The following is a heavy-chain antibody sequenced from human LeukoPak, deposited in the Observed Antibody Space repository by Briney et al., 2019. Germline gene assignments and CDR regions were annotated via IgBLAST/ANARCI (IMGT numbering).Heavy chain of an antibody. J-gene: IGHJ5*02. CDR1: GGSISSGGYS. Sequence: PSETLSLTCAVSGGSISSGGYSWSWIRQPPGKGLEWIGYIYHSGSTYYNPSLKSRVTISVDRSKNQFSLKLSPVTAADTAVFYCARASRMYLGWFDPWGQGTLVTVSS. CDR2: IYHSGST. V-gene: IGHV4-30-2*01. CDR3: ARASRMYLGWFDP. D-gene: IGHD2-8*01.